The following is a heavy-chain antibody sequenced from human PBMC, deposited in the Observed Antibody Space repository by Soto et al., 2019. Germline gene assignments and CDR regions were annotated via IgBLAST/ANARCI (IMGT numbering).Heavy chain of an antibody. CDR1: GGSISGGDYY. V-gene: IGHV4-30-4*01. J-gene: IGHJ4*02. CDR2: IYYSGST. D-gene: IGHD2-2*01. Sequence: SETLSLTCTVSGGSISGGDYYWSWIRQPPGKGLEWIGYIYYSGSTYYNPSLKSRVTISVDTSKNQFSLKLSSVTAADTAVYYCASQYCSSTSCPLDYWGQGTLVTVSS. CDR3: ASQYCSSTSCPLDY.